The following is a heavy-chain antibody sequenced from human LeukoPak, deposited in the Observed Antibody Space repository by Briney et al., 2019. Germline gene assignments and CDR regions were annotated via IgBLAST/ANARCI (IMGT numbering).Heavy chain of an antibody. CDR1: GGSISRGGYY. Sequence: SETLSLTCTVSGGSISRGGYYWTWIRQYPEKGLEWIGYIYYSGSTYYNPSLKSRVTISVDTSKNQFSLRLCSVTAADTAVYYCARGGSNFDYWGQGTLVTVSS. CDR2: IYYSGST. CDR3: ARGGSNFDY. J-gene: IGHJ4*02. V-gene: IGHV4-31*03.